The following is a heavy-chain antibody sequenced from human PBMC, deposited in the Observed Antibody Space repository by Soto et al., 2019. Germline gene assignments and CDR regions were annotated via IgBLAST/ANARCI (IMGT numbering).Heavy chain of an antibody. J-gene: IGHJ6*02. V-gene: IGHV3-43*01. CDR3: AKDIGGSGSYYNGALYYGMDV. D-gene: IGHD3-10*01. Sequence: PGGSLRLSCAASGFTFDDYTMHWVRQAPGKGLEWVSLISWDGGSTYYADSVKDRFTISRDNSKNSLYLQMNSLRTEDTALYYCAKDIGGSGSYYNGALYYGMDVWGQGTTVTVSS. CDR2: ISWDGGST. CDR1: GFTFDDYT.